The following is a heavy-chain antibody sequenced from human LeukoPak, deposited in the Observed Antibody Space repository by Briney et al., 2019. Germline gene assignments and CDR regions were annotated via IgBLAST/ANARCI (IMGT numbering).Heavy chain of an antibody. CDR2: IYYSGST. J-gene: IGHJ4*02. V-gene: IGHV4-61*01. CDR3: ARGLPGLLYYFDY. D-gene: IGHD1-26*01. CDR1: GGSISSGSYY. Sequence: SQTLSLTCTVSGGSISSGSYYWSWIRQPPGKGLEWIGHIYYSGSTNYNPSLKSRVTISVDTSKNQFSLKLSSVSAADTAVYYCARGLPGLLYYFDYWGLGTLVTVSS.